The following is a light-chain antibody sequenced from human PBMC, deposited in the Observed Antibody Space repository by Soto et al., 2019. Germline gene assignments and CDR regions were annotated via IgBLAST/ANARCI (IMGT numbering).Light chain of an antibody. CDR3: QQYDHLPIT. CDR2: DAS. CDR1: QDISNY. Sequence: DIQMTQSPSSLSASVGDRVTITCRASQDISNYLNWYQQKPGEAPKLLIYDASKLETGVPSRFSGSGSGTDFTFTISSLQPEDFATYHCQQYDHLPITFGQGTRLETK. J-gene: IGKJ5*01. V-gene: IGKV1-33*01.